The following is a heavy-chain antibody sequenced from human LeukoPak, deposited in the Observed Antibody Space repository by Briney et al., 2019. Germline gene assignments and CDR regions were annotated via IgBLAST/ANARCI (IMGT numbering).Heavy chain of an antibody. V-gene: IGHV3-23*01. J-gene: IGHJ3*02. CDR1: GFTFSNYA. D-gene: IGHD6-19*01. Sequence: PGGSLRLSCAASGFTFSNYAMRWVRQAPGKGLEWVSGISGSGGSTYYAASVKGRFTISRDNSKNTLYLQMNSLRAEDTAVYYCAKAISEQWLVRGDAFDIWGQGTMVTVSS. CDR3: AKAISEQWLVRGDAFDI. CDR2: ISGSGGST.